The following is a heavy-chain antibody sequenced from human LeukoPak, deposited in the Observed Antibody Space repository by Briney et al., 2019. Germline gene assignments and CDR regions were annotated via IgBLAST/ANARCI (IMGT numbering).Heavy chain of an antibody. CDR2: INHSGST. CDR3: ARGRRGMVRGAAH. D-gene: IGHD3-10*01. Sequence: PSETLSLTCAVYGGSFSGYYWSWIRQPPGKGLEWIGEINHSGSTNYNPSLKSRVTISVDTSKNQFSLKLSSVTAADTAVYYCARGRRGMVRGAAHWGQGTLVTVSS. CDR1: GGSFSGYY. V-gene: IGHV4-34*01. J-gene: IGHJ4*02.